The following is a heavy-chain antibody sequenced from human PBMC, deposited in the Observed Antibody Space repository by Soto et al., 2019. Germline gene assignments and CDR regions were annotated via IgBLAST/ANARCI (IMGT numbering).Heavy chain of an antibody. CDR3: ARGGYRGSYYPYYYYGIDV. CDR1: GGEFSGYY. V-gene: IGHV4-34*01. D-gene: IGHD1-26*01. CDR2: SNHSGST. Sequence: TSETLSRNCAVYGGEFSGYYWSWIRQPPGKGLEWIGESNHSGSTNYNPSLKSRVTISVDTSKNQFSLKLSSVTAADPAVYYCARGGYRGSYYPYYYYGIDVWVHGPPLTSP. J-gene: IGHJ6*02.